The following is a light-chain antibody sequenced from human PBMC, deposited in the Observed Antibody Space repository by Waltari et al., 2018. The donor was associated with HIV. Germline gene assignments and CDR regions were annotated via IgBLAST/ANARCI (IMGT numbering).Light chain of an antibody. CDR2: YND. Sequence: QSVLTQPPSLSDAPRQRVPISCSGSHSNIGHNPVNWYQQLPGKAPKLLIYYNDLLPSGVSERFSGSRSGTSASLAISGLQSEDEAHYYCASWDDRLNGWVFGGGTQLTVL. V-gene: IGLV1-36*01. J-gene: IGLJ3*02. CDR1: HSNIGHNP. CDR3: ASWDDRLNGWV.